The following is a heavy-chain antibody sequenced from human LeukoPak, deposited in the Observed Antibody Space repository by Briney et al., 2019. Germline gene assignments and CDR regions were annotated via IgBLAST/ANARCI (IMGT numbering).Heavy chain of an antibody. CDR2: IIPIFGTA. Sequence: SVKVSCKASGYTFTSYDINWVRQAPGQGLEWMGGIIPIFGTANYAQKFQGRVTITADESTSTAYMELSSLRSEDTAVYYCASQPVTMIVVVFDYWGQGTLVTVSS. CDR3: ASQPVTMIVVVFDY. CDR1: GYTFTSYD. D-gene: IGHD3-22*01. J-gene: IGHJ4*02. V-gene: IGHV1-69*13.